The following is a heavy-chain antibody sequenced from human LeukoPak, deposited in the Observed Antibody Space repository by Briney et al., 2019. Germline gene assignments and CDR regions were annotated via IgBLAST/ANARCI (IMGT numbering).Heavy chain of an antibody. J-gene: IGHJ4*02. CDR3: ARGQGIMTTMTPGYFDY. D-gene: IGHD4-17*01. CDR2: IYYSGST. CDR1: GGSISSGDYC. V-gene: IGHV4-30-4*01. Sequence: SETLSLTCTVSGGSISSGDYCWSWIRQPPGKGLEWIGYIYYSGSTYYNPSLKSRVTISVDTSKNQFSLKLSSVTAADTAVYYCARGQGIMTTMTPGYFDYWGQGTLVTVSS.